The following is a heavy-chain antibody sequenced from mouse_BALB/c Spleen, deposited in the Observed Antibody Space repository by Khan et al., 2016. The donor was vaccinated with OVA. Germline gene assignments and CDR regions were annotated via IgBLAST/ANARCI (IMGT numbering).Heavy chain of an antibody. V-gene: IGHV14-1*02. CDR2: IDPENGDT. Sequence: VQLQQSGAELVRPGVLVKLSCKASGFNIKDYYMHWVKQRPEQGLVWIGRIDPENGDTIYDPKFQGKASITSDTSSNTAYLQISSLTSEDTAVYYCARDGYAPGFAYRGQGTLVTVSA. CDR3: ARDGYAPGFAY. CDR1: GFNIKDYY. D-gene: IGHD2-2*01. J-gene: IGHJ3*01.